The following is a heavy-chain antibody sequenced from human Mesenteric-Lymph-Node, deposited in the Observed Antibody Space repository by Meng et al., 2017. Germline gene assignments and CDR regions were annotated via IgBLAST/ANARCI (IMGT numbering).Heavy chain of an antibody. CDR3: AKDRGYTYGERTAFNWFDP. J-gene: IGHJ5*02. V-gene: IGHV1-69*05. CDR2: IIPIFGTA. Sequence: SVKVSCKASGGTFSSYAISWVRQAPGQGLEWMGGIIPIFGTANYAQKFQGRVTITTDESTSTAYMEPSSLRSEDTAVYYCAKDRGYTYGERTAFNWFDPWGQGSLVTVSS. D-gene: IGHD5-18*01. CDR1: GGTFSSYA.